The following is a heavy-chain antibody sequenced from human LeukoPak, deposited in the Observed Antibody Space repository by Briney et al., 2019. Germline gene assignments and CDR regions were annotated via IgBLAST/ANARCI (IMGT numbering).Heavy chain of an antibody. CDR1: GFTFGDYA. D-gene: IGHD3-9*01. CDR3: TRALMNYDILTGYSLPFDY. CDR2: IRSKAYGGTT. Sequence: GGSLRLSCTASGFTFGDYAMSWVRQVPGKGLEGVGFIRSKAYGGTTEYAASVKGRFTISRDDSKSIAYLQMNSLKTEDTAVYYCTRALMNYDILTGYSLPFDYWGQGTLVTVSS. J-gene: IGHJ4*02. V-gene: IGHV3-49*04.